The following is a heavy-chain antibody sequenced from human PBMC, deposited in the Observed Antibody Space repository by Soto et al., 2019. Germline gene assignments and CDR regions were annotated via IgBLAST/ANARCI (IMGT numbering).Heavy chain of an antibody. V-gene: IGHV1-18*01. D-gene: IGHD3-3*01. Sequence: QVQLVQSGAEVKKPGASVTVSCKASGYTFTSYGISWVRQAPGQGLEWMGWISAYNVNTNYAQKLKGRVTMTTDTSTRTAYMERRSGRSDNTAVYYCGLSVPGSGYCPLGYYYGMEVWVQETTVTDTS. CDR1: GYTFTSYG. CDR3: GLSVPGSGYCPLGYYYGMEV. J-gene: IGHJ6*02. CDR2: ISAYNVNT.